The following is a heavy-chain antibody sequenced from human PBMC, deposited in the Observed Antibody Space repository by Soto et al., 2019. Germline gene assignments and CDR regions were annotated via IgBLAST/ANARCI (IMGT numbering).Heavy chain of an antibody. Sequence: GGSLRLSCAASGFTFSSYAMSWVRQAPGKGLEWVSAISGSGGSTYYADSVKGRFTISRDNSKNTLYLQMNSLRAEDTAVYYCAKALLWFSYYYYGMDVWGQGTTVTVSS. J-gene: IGHJ6*02. CDR3: AKALLWFSYYYYGMDV. V-gene: IGHV3-23*01. D-gene: IGHD3-10*01. CDR2: ISGSGGST. CDR1: GFTFSSYA.